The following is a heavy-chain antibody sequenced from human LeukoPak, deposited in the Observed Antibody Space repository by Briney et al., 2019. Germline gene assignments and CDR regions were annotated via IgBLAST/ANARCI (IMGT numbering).Heavy chain of an antibody. CDR2: ISAYNGNT. D-gene: IGHD3-3*01. CDR3: ARDHSGGFGVAGKVGFDP. J-gene: IGHJ5*02. CDR1: GYTFTGYG. Sequence: ASVKVSCKASGYTFTGYGISWVRQAPGQGLEWMGWISAYNGNTNYAQKLQGRVTMTTDTSTSTAYMELRSLRSDDTAVYYCARDHSGGFGVAGKVGFDPWGQGTLVTVSS. V-gene: IGHV1-18*01.